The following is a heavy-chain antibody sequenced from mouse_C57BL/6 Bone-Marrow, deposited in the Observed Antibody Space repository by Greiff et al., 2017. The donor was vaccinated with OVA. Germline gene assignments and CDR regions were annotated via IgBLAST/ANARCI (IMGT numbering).Heavy chain of an antibody. CDR1: GYTFTSYW. CDR2: SNPSSGYT. D-gene: IGHD2-3*01. V-gene: IGHV1-7*01. Sequence: VQLQQSGAELAKPGASVKLSCKASGYTFTSYWMHWVKQRPGQGLEWIGYSNPSSGYTKYNQKFKDKATLTADKSSSTAYMQLSSLTYEDSAVYYCARDGYCSYWYFDVWGTGTTVTVSS. J-gene: IGHJ1*03. CDR3: ARDGYCSYWYFDV.